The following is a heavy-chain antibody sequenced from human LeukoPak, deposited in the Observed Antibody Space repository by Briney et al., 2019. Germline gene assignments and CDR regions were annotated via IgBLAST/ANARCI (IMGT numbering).Heavy chain of an antibody. V-gene: IGHV4-4*02. CDR2: IYHSGSP. CDR1: GGSISSNNW. D-gene: IGHD6-19*01. J-gene: IGHJ4*02. CDR3: ARGGRSSGWYVGY. Sequence: SETLSLTCAVSGGSISSNNWWGWVRQPPGKGLEWIGEIYHSGSPNYNPSLKSRVTISVDKSRNHFSLNLSSVTAADTAVYYCARGGRSSGWYVGYWGQGTLVTVSS.